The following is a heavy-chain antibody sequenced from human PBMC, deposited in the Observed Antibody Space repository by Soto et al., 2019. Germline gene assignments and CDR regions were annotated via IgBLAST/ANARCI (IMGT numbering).Heavy chain of an antibody. CDR2: MNPNRGNT. D-gene: IGHD3-9*01. CDR3: ARGRYDILTGYYTGGTPMEN. Sequence: QVQLVQSGAEVKKPGASVKVSCKASGYTFTSYDINWVRQATGQGLEWMGWMNPNRGNTGYAQKFQGRVTMTRNTSISTAYMELSSLRSEDTAVYYCARGRYDILTGYYTGGTPMENWGQGTLVTVSS. J-gene: IGHJ4*02. V-gene: IGHV1-8*01. CDR1: GYTFTSYD.